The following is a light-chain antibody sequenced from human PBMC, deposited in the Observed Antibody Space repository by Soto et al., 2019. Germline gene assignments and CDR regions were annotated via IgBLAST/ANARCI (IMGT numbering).Light chain of an antibody. CDR2: DVS. CDR3: SSYTRGSFV. CDR1: SSDVGGHNY. J-gene: IGLJ1*01. Sequence: QSVLTQPASVSGSPGQSITIPCTGTSSDVGGHNYVSWYQQHPGKAPKLILYDVSDRPSGVSSRFSGSRSGNTASLTISGLQAEDEADYHCSSYTRGSFVFGTGTKVTVL. V-gene: IGLV2-14*03.